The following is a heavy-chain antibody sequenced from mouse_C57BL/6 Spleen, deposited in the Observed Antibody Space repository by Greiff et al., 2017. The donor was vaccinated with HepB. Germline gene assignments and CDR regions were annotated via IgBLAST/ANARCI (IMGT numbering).Heavy chain of an antibody. CDR2: ISDGGSYT. J-gene: IGHJ4*01. CDR3: ARDGYSNRYYYAMDY. V-gene: IGHV5-4*01. CDR1: GFTFSSYA. Sequence: VQLKESGGGLVKPGGSLKLSCAASGFTFSSYAMSWVRQTPEKRLEWVATISDGGSYTYYPDNVKGRFTISRDNAKNNLYLQMSHLKSEDTAMYYCARDGYSNRYYYAMDYWGQGTSVTVSS. D-gene: IGHD2-5*01.